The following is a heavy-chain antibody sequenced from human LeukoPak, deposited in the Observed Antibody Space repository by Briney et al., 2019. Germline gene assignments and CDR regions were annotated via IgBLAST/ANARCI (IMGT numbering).Heavy chain of an antibody. CDR2: IRSKAYGGTT. J-gene: IGHJ3*01. D-gene: IGHD4-17*01. CDR1: GFTFGDYA. Sequence: GGSLRLSCTASGFTFGDYAMSWFRQAPGKGLEWVGFIRSKAYGGTTEYAASVKGRFTISRDDSKSIAYLQMNSLKTEDTAVYYCTRDDPDYGDYESFWGQGTMVTVSS. V-gene: IGHV3-49*03. CDR3: TRDDPDYGDYESF.